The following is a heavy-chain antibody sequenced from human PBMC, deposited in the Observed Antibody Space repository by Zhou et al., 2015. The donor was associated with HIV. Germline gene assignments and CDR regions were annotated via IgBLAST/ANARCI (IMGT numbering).Heavy chain of an antibody. V-gene: IGHV1-46*01. D-gene: IGHD3-22*01. J-gene: IGHJ4*02. Sequence: QVQLVQSGAEVKKPGASVKVSCKASGYTFTSYYMHWVRQAPGQGLEWMGIINPSGGSTSYAQKFQGRVTMTRDTSTSTVYMELSSLRSEDTAVYYCARDAPVSYDSSGYCDYWGQGTLVTVSS. CDR3: ARDAPVSYDSSGYCDY. CDR2: INPSGGST. CDR1: GYTFTSYY.